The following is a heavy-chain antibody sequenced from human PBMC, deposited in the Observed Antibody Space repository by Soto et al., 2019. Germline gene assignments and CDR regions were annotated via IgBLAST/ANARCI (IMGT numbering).Heavy chain of an antibody. CDR3: AREKDYGDSPPHCGYFDL. V-gene: IGHV1-2*02. CDR1: GYTFTGYY. Sequence: QVQLVQSGAEVKKPGASVKVSCKASGYTFTGYYMHWVRQAPGQGLEWMGWINPNSGGTNYAQKFQGRVTMTRDTSISTAYMELSRLRSDDTAVYYCAREKDYGDSPPHCGYFDLWGRGTLVTVSS. D-gene: IGHD4-17*01. CDR2: INPNSGGT. J-gene: IGHJ2*01.